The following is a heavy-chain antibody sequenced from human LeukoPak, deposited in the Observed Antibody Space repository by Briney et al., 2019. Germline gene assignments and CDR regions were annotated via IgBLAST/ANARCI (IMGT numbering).Heavy chain of an antibody. J-gene: IGHJ4*02. V-gene: IGHV4-34*01. Sequence: SETLSLTCAVYGGSFSGYYWSWIRQPPGKGLEWIGEINHSGSTNYNPSLKSRVTISVDTSKNQFSPKLSSVTAADTAVYYCARLGSQYCSSTSCFDYWGQGTLVTVSS. CDR3: ARLGSQYCSSTSCFDY. CDR2: INHSGST. CDR1: GGSFSGYY. D-gene: IGHD2-2*01.